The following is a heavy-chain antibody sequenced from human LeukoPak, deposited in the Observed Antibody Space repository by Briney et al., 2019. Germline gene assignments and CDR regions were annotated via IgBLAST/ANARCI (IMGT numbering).Heavy chain of an antibody. D-gene: IGHD3-3*01. Sequence: GRSLRLSCAASGFTFSSYGMHWVRQAPGKGLEWVAFIRYDGSNKYYADSVEGRFTISRDNSKNTLYPQMNSLRAEDTAVYYCAKIGGFWSGSGAFDIWGQGTMVTVSS. J-gene: IGHJ3*02. CDR2: IRYDGSNK. CDR3: AKIGGFWSGSGAFDI. CDR1: GFTFSSYG. V-gene: IGHV3-30*02.